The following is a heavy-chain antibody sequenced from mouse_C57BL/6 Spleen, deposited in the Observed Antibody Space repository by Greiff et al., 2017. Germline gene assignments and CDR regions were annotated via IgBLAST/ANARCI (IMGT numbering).Heavy chain of an antibody. CDR1: GFTFTSYW. CDR3: ARGDSSGYVRRGYAMDD. V-gene: IGHV1-69*01. Sequence: QVQLQQPGAELVMPGASVKLSCKASGFTFTSYWLHWVKQRPGQGLEWIGELDPSDSYTNYNQQFTGKSTLTVDKSSSTPYMQLSSLTSEDSAVYYCARGDSSGYVRRGYAMDDWGQGTSVTVSS. D-gene: IGHD3-2*02. CDR2: LDPSDSYT. J-gene: IGHJ4*01.